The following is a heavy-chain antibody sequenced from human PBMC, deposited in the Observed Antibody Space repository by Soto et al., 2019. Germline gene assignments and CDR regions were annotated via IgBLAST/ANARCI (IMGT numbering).Heavy chain of an antibody. CDR2: INPDNGNT. CDR3: ARGIATAQIDP. J-gene: IGHJ5*02. V-gene: IGHV1-3*01. Sequence: QVQLVQSGAEVKKPGASVMLSCKASGYTFTTYTMNWVRPAPGQRLEWMGWINPDNGNTKSSQKFQDRVIITRDTSASTAYMELRSLRSEDTAVYYCARGIATAQIDPWGQGILVIVSS. CDR1: GYTFTTYT. D-gene: IGHD6-13*01.